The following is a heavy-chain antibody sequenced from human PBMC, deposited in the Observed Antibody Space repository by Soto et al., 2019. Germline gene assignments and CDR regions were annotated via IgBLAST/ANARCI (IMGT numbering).Heavy chain of an antibody. V-gene: IGHV3-33*01. Sequence: QVQLVESGGGVVQPGRSLRLSCAASGFTFSSYGMHWVRQAPGKGLEWVAVIWYDGSNKYYADSVKGRFTISRDNSKNPLYLQMNSVRAEDTAVYYCARGDSSGRSNWGQGTLVTVSS. CDR3: ARGDSSGRSN. CDR1: GFTFSSYG. CDR2: IWYDGSNK. J-gene: IGHJ4*02. D-gene: IGHD3-22*01.